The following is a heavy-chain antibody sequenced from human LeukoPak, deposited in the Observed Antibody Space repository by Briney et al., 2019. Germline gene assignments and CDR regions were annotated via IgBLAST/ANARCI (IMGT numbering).Heavy chain of an antibody. J-gene: IGHJ5*02. D-gene: IGHD3-10*01. CDR2: MNPNSGNT. CDR1: GYTFTSYD. Sequence: ASVKVSCKASGYTFTSYDINWVRQTTGQGLEWMGWMNPNSGNTGYAQKFQGRVTMTRNTSISTAYMELSSLRSEDTAVYYCARGLGFGELYDWFDPWGQGTLVTVSS. V-gene: IGHV1-8*01. CDR3: ARGLGFGELYDWFDP.